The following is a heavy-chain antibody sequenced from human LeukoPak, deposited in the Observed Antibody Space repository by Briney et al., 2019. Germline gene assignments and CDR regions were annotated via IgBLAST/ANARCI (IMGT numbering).Heavy chain of an antibody. D-gene: IGHD6-13*01. V-gene: IGHV3-66*01. CDR3: ARDLRAAAGTGLDAFDI. Sequence: GGSLRLSCAASGFIVSSNYMSWVRQAPGKGLEWVSVIYSGGSTNYADSVKGRFTISRDNSKNTVYLQMNSLRAEDTAVYYCARDLRAAAGTGLDAFDIWGQGTMVIVSS. J-gene: IGHJ3*02. CDR2: IYSGGST. CDR1: GFIVSSNY.